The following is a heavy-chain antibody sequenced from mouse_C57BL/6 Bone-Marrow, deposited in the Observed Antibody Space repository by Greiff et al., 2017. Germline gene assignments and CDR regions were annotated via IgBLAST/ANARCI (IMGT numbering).Heavy chain of an antibody. J-gene: IGHJ3*01. Sequence: VQLQQSGAELVRPGASVKLSCTASGFNIKDDYMHWVKPRPEQGLEWIGWIDPENGDTEYASKFQGKATITAYTSSNTAYLQLSSLTSEYTAVYYCTTRQLRLAWFAYWGQGTLVTVSA. D-gene: IGHD3-2*02. CDR2: IDPENGDT. CDR1: GFNIKDDY. CDR3: TTRQLRLAWFAY. V-gene: IGHV14-4*01.